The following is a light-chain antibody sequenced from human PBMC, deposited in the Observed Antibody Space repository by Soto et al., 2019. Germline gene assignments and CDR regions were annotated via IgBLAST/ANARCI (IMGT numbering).Light chain of an antibody. CDR1: SSNIGNNY. J-gene: IGLJ2*01. Sequence: QSVLTQPPSVSAAPGQKVTISCSGSSSNIGNNYVSWYQQLPGTAPKLLIYDNNKRPSGIPDRFSGSKSGTSATLGITGLPTGDEGDYYCGTWDSRLSAGGGVFGGGTKLTVL. CDR2: DNN. V-gene: IGLV1-51*01. CDR3: GTWDSRLSAGGGV.